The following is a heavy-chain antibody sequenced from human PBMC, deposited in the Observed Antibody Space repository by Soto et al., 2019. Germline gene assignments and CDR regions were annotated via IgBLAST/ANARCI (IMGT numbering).Heavy chain of an antibody. D-gene: IGHD1-26*01. J-gene: IGHJ6*02. CDR3: ARDGGVGSGSYYVYGMDV. CDR1: GGTFSSYA. V-gene: IGHV1-69*01. Sequence: QVQLVQSGAEVKKPGSSVRVSCKASGGTFSSYAISWVRQAPGQGLEWMGGIIPIFGTANYAQKFQGRVTITADESTSTAYMELSSLRSEDTAVYYCARDGGVGSGSYYVYGMDVWGQGTTVTVSS. CDR2: IIPIFGTA.